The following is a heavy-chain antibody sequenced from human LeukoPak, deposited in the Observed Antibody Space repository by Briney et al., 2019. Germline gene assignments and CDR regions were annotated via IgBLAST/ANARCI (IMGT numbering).Heavy chain of an antibody. CDR1: GDSISSGDYY. CDR3: ARGGYCGGDCYFYY. CDR2: IYSSGST. V-gene: IGHV4-61*02. D-gene: IGHD2-21*02. Sequence: SETLSLTCTVSGDSISSGDYYWSWIRQPAGKGLEWIGRIYSSGSTNYNPSLKSRVTISVDTSKNQFSLKLSSVNAADTAVYYCARGGYCGGDCYFYYWGQGTLVTVSS. J-gene: IGHJ4*02.